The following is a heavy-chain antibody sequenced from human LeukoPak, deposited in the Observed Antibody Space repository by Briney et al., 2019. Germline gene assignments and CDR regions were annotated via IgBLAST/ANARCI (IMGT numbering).Heavy chain of an antibody. V-gene: IGHV3-21*01. J-gene: IGHJ4*02. D-gene: IGHD3-10*01. Sequence: GGSLRLSCAASGFTFSSYSMNWVRQAPGKGLEWVSSISSSSSYIYYADSVKGRFTISRDNAKNSLYLQMNSLRAEDTAVYYCARGDGLLWFGEPQPTKVYYFDYWGQGTLVTVSS. CDR3: ARGDGLLWFGEPQPTKVYYFDY. CDR1: GFTFSSYS. CDR2: ISSSSSYI.